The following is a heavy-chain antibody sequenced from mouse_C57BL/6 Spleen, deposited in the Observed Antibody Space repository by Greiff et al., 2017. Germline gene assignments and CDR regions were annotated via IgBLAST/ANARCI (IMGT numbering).Heavy chain of an antibody. V-gene: IGHV1-42*01. Sequence: EVQLQQSGPELVKPGASVKISCKASGYSFTGYYMNWVKQSPEKSLEWIGEINPSTGGTTYNQKFKAKATLTVDKSSSTAYMQLKSLTSEDSAVYYCARAGDYTMDYWGQGTSVTVSS. CDR1: GYSFTGYY. J-gene: IGHJ4*01. CDR3: ARAGDYTMDY. CDR2: INPSTGGT. D-gene: IGHD2-13*01.